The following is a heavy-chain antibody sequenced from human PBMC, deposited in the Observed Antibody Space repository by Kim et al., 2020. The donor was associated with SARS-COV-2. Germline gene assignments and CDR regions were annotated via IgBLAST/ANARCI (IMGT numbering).Heavy chain of an antibody. V-gene: IGHV1-2*06. D-gene: IGHD6-6*01. CDR3: ARTPRMRQNSYSSSLYGMDV. J-gene: IGHJ6*02. CDR1: GYTFTGYY. Sequence: ASVKVSCKASGYTFTGYYMHWVRQAPGQGLEWMGRINPNSGGTNYAQKFQGRVTMTRDTSISTAYMELSRLRSDDTAVYYCARTPRMRQNSYSSSLYGMDVWGQGTTVTVSS. CDR2: INPNSGGT.